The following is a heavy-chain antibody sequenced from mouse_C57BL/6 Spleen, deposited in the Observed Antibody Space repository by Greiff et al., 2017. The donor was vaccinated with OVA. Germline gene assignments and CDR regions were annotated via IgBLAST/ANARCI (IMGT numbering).Heavy chain of an antibody. CDR2: INPGSGGT. CDR3: ARGTLMDY. J-gene: IGHJ4*01. V-gene: IGHV1-54*01. CDR1: GYAFTNYL. D-gene: IGHD3-3*01. Sequence: VQLQQSGSELVRPGTSVKVSCKASGYAFTNYLIERVKQRPGQGLEGFGVINPGSGGTNYNEKFKGKATLTADKSSSTAYMQLSSLTSEDSAVYFCARGTLMDYWGQGTSVTDSS.